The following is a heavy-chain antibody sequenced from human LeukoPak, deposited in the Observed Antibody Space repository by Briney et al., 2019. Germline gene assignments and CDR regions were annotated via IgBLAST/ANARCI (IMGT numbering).Heavy chain of an antibody. CDR1: GFTFSSYA. J-gene: IGHJ6*04. V-gene: IGHV3-30*04. CDR3: ASLYSSGWSYFFSGGMDV. CDR2: ISYDGSNK. Sequence: GRSLRLSCAASGFTFSSYAMHWVRQAPGKGLEGVAVISYDGSNKYYADSVKGRFTISRDNSKNTLYLQMNGLRAEDTAVYYCASLYSSGWSYFFSGGMDVWGKGTTVTVSS. D-gene: IGHD6-19*01.